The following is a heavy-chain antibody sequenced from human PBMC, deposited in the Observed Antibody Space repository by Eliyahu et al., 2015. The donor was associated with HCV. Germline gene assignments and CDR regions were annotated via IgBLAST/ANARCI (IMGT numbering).Heavy chain of an antibody. J-gene: IGHJ6*02. Sequence: QVQLVESGGGVVXPGRSLRLSCAASGFTFSSXGXPGVRQAPGKGLEWVAVISYDGSNKYYADSVKGRFTISRDNSKNTLYLQMNSLRAEDTAVYYCAKDGVKYYDSSGYRHYYGMDVWGQGTTVTVSS. CDR1: GFTFSSXG. V-gene: IGHV3-30*18. CDR3: AKDGVKYYDSSGYRHYYGMDV. D-gene: IGHD3-22*01. CDR2: ISYDGSNK.